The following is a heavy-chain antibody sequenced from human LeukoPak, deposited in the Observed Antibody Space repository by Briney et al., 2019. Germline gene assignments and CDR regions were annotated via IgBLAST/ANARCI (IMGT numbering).Heavy chain of an antibody. CDR1: GFTFSTYA. CDR3: ARDRNPLVRHIVVVTALVPDAFDI. CDR2: ISNKGGRT. Sequence: GGSLRLSCAASGFTFSTYAMHWVRQAPGKGLEYVSGISNKGGRTYYANSVKGRFTISRDNSKNTLYLQMGSLRAKDMAVYYCARDRNPLVRHIVVVTALVPDAFDIWGQGTMVTVSS. V-gene: IGHV3-64*01. D-gene: IGHD2-21*02. J-gene: IGHJ3*02.